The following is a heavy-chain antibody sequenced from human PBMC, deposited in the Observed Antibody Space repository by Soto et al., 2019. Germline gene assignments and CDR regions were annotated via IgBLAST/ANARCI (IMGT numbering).Heavy chain of an antibody. D-gene: IGHD3-10*01. CDR3: AREFKRREYYYGSGSYHP. CDR1: GGTFSSYT. Sequence: QVQLVQSGAEVKKPGSSVKVSCKASGGTFSSYTISWVRQAPGQGLEWMGRIIPILGIANYAQKFQGRVTITEDKSTSTAYMELSSLRSEDTAVYYCAREFKRREYYYGSGSYHPWGQGTLVTVSS. CDR2: IIPILGIA. V-gene: IGHV1-69*08. J-gene: IGHJ5*02.